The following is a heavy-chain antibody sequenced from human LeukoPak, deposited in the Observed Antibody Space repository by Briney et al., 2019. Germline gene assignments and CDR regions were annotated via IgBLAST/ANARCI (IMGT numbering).Heavy chain of an antibody. Sequence: GASVKVSCKASGYTFTGYNMHWVRQAPGQGLEWMGWINANSGGTNYAQKFQGRVTMTRYTSISTAFMELSRLSSDDTDVYYCACASGNYYNGNYFDYWGQGTLVTVSS. V-gene: IGHV1-2*02. D-gene: IGHD3-10*01. CDR1: GYTFTGYN. CDR2: INANSGGT. CDR3: ACASGNYYNGNYFDY. J-gene: IGHJ4*02.